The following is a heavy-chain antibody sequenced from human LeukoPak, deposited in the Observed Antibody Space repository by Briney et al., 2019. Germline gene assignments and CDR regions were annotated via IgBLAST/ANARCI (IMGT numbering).Heavy chain of an antibody. CDR3: ARVYNSGWPLDY. Sequence: ASVKVSCKASGYTFTSYYMHWVRQAPGQGLDWMGVINPSGGSTSYAQKFQGRVTMTSDTSTSTVYLELSSLRFEDTAVYYCARVYNSGWPLDYWGQGTLVTVSS. J-gene: IGHJ4*02. CDR2: INPSGGST. V-gene: IGHV1-46*01. D-gene: IGHD6-19*01. CDR1: GYTFTSYY.